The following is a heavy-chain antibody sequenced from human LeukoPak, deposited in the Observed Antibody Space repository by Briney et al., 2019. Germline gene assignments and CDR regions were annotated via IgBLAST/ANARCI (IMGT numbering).Heavy chain of an antibody. Sequence: GGSLRLSCVVSGFTFTNYVVHWVRQAPGKGLEWVTLVSSDGGIKYYADSVKGRFSVSRDISKNTLYLQMNSLRADDTAIYYCARNQQLGGHSYYYYGMDVWGQGTTVTVSS. CDR2: VSSDGGIK. J-gene: IGHJ6*02. D-gene: IGHD3-16*01. CDR1: GFTFTNYV. V-gene: IGHV3-30-3*01. CDR3: ARNQQLGGHSYYYYGMDV.